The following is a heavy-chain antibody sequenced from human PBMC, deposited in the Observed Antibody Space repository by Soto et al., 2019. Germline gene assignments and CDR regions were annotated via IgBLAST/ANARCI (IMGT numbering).Heavy chain of an antibody. CDR1: GGSISSYY. CDR3: ARRYGDCFDF. V-gene: IGHV4-59*08. CDR2: IYYSGNT. D-gene: IGHD4-17*01. J-gene: IGHJ4*02. Sequence: QVQLQESGPGLVKPSETLSLTCTVSGGSISSYYWSWIRQPQGKGLEWIGYIYYSGNTNDNPSLNSRVTLSVDTSKNQFSLKLSSVTAADTAVYYCARRYGDCFDFWGQGTLVTVSS.